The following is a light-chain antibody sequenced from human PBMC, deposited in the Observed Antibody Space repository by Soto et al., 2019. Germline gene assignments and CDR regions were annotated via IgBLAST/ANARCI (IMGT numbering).Light chain of an antibody. Sequence: QSALTEPASVSGSPGQSITISCTGTSSDVGDYKYVSWYHQHPGKAPKLMIFDVSNRPSGVSNRFSGSNSGNTASLTISWLQAEDEAGYYCSTYTSSSTYVFGTGTKLTVL. CDR2: DVS. CDR3: STYTSSSTYV. V-gene: IGLV2-14*01. J-gene: IGLJ1*01. CDR1: SSDVGDYKY.